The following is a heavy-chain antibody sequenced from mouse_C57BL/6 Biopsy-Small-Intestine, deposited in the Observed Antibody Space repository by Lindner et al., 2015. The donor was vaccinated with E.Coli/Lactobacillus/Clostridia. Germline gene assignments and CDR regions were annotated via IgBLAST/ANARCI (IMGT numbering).Heavy chain of an antibody. J-gene: IGHJ4*01. CDR3: ARGTAMTTAVLEL. V-gene: IGHV1S14*01. D-gene: IGHD2-4*01. Sequence: SVKVSCKASGYTFTDYYMHWVRQAPGQGLEWMGLINPNYDHTTYAEKFQGRVTMTRDTSISAAYMELRRLRSDDTAIYYCARGTAMTTAVLELWGQGTLVTVSS. CDR1: GYTFTDYY. CDR2: INPNYDHT.